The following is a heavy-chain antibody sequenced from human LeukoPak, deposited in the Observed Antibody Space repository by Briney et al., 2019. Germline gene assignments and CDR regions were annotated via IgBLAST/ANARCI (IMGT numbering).Heavy chain of an antibody. D-gene: IGHD2-2*01. CDR3: ARAGYCSSTSCSMSGWFDP. V-gene: IGHV1-18*01. J-gene: IGHJ5*02. CDR2: ISAYNGNT. CDR1: GYTFTSYG. Sequence: ASVKVSCKASGYTFTSYGISWVRQAPGQGLEWMGWISAYNGNTNYAQKLQGRVTMTTDPSTSTAYMELGSLRSDDAAVYYCARAGYCSSTSCSMSGWFDPWGQGTLVTVSS.